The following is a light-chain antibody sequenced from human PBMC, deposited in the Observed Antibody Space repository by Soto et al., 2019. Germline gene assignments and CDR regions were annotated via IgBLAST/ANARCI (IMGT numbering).Light chain of an antibody. Sequence: DLQMTQSPSSLSASVRDRVTITCRASQTISTHLNWYQQKPGKAPKLLIYAASTLQSGVPSRFSGSGSGTDFTLTINSPQPEDFATYYCQQSLTIPYTFGQGTKLEIK. CDR2: AAS. CDR3: QQSLTIPYT. CDR1: QTISTH. V-gene: IGKV1-39*01. J-gene: IGKJ2*01.